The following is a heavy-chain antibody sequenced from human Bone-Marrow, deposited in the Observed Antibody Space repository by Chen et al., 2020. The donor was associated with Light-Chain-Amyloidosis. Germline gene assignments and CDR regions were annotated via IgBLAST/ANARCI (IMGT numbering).Heavy chain of an antibody. V-gene: IGHV5-51*01. J-gene: IGHJ4*02. D-gene: IGHD5-12*01. Sequence: SCKGSGYTFPNYWIGWVRQMPGKGLEWMGVIYPDDSDAGYSPSFEGQVTISADKSITTAYLQWRSLKASDTAMYYCARRRDGYNFDYWGQGTLVTVSS. CDR3: ARRRDGYNFDY. CDR2: IYPDDSDA. CDR1: GYTFPNYW.